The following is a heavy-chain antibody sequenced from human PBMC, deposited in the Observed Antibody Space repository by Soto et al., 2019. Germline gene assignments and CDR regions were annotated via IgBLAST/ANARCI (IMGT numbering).Heavy chain of an antibody. V-gene: IGHV3-7*01. CDR2: IKPDGSGK. Sequence: PGGSLRLSCAASGFTFRSNWMSWVRQAPGRGLEWVANIKPDGSGKYYLDSVRGRFTISRDNAENSLFLQIDSLRVEDTAVYYCAREVGGPELDYWGQGTLDTVSS. D-gene: IGHD6-25*01. CDR3: AREVGGPELDY. J-gene: IGHJ4*02. CDR1: GFTFRSNW.